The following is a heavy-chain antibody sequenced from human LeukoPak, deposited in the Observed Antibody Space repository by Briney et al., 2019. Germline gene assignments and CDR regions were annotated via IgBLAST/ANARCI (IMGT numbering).Heavy chain of an antibody. J-gene: IGHJ5*02. D-gene: IGHD6-13*01. Sequence: GGSLRLSCAASGFTFSSYSMNWVRQAPGKGLEWVSSISSSSSYIYYADSVKGRFTISRDNAKNSLYLQMNSLRAEDTAVYYCVRTYSSSWYSFSLNWFDPWGQGTLVTVSS. V-gene: IGHV3-21*01. CDR3: VRTYSSSWYSFSLNWFDP. CDR2: ISSSSSYI. CDR1: GFTFSSYS.